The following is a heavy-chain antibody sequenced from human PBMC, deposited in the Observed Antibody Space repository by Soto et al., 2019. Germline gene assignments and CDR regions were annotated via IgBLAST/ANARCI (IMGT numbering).Heavy chain of an antibody. D-gene: IGHD3-3*01. Sequence: SGPTLVDPAQTLTLTCTFSGFSLATSAVGVGWIRQPPGKALEWLALIYWNDDKRYSPSLNNRLTISKITSKPQVVLPMTNVDPVDTATYYCAHSHTHNFFTLSLSYAFDLWPQATLVTVS. J-gene: IGHJ3*01. CDR3: AHSHTHNFFTLSLSYAFDL. V-gene: IGHV2-5*01. CDR1: GFSLATSAVG. CDR2: IYWNDDK.